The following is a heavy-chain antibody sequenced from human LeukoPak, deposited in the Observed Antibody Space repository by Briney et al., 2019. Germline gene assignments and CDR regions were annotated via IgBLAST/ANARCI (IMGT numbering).Heavy chain of an antibody. Sequence: SETLSLTCTVSGVSISNYYWTWIRQPPGKGLEWIGFVYYSGSTSFNPSLKSRVTISVDTSKNQFSLKLRSVTTADTAVYYCARALLRPWFDPWGQGTLVTVSS. J-gene: IGHJ5*02. CDR2: VYYSGST. CDR3: ARALLRPWFDP. CDR1: GVSISNYY. D-gene: IGHD3-16*01. V-gene: IGHV4-59*01.